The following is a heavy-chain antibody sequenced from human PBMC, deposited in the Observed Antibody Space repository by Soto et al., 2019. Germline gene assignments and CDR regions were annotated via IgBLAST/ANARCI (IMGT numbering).Heavy chain of an antibody. J-gene: IGHJ6*02. D-gene: IGHD6-19*01. CDR3: ARAQWLNTLDYYYYGMDV. Sequence: GGSLRLSCAASGFTFSSYGMHWVRQAPGKGLEWVAVIWYDGSNKYYADSVKGRFTISRDNSKNTLYLQMNSLRAEDTAVYYCARAQWLNTLDYYYYGMDVWGQGTTVTVSS. CDR2: IWYDGSNK. V-gene: IGHV3-33*01. CDR1: GFTFSSYG.